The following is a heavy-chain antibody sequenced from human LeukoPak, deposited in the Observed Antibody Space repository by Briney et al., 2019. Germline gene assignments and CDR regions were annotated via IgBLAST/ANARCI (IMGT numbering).Heavy chain of an antibody. CDR1: GFTFRSYA. CDR2: ISGSGVTT. V-gene: IGHV3-23*01. J-gene: IGHJ4*02. D-gene: IGHD6-13*01. CDR3: ARGRVSPCSSFDY. Sequence: GGSLRLSCAASGFTFRSYAMSWVRQAPGKGLEWVSTISGSGVTTYYADSVKGRFTISRDHSKNTLYLQIDSLRAEDTAVYYCARGRVSPCSSFDYWGQGTLVTVSS.